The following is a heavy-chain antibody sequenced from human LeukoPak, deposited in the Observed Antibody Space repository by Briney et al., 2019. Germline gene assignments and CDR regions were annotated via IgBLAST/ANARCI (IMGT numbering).Heavy chain of an antibody. CDR1: GGSISSYY. D-gene: IGHD5-24*01. CDR3: ARDGSRDGYNPYWYFDL. J-gene: IGHJ2*01. CDR2: IYYSGST. Sequence: SETLSLTCTVSGGSISSYYWSWIRQPPGKGLEWIGYIYYSGSTNYNPSLKSRVTISVDTSKNQFSLKLSSVTAADTAVYYCARDGSRDGYNPYWYFDLWGQGTLVTVSS. V-gene: IGHV4-59*01.